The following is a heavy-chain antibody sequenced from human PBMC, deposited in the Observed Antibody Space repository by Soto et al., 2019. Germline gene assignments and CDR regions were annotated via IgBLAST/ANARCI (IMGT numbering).Heavy chain of an antibody. V-gene: IGHV4-31*03. CDR3: AGGYDLGPAFDI. Sequence: QVQLQESGPGLVKPSQTLSLTCTVSGGSISSGGYYWSWIRQHPGKGLEWIGYIYYSGSTYYNPSIKSRVTISVDTSKNQFSLKLSSVTAADTAVYYCAGGYDLGPAFDIWGQGTMVTVSS. CDR1: GGSISSGGYY. J-gene: IGHJ3*02. CDR2: IYYSGST. D-gene: IGHD5-12*01.